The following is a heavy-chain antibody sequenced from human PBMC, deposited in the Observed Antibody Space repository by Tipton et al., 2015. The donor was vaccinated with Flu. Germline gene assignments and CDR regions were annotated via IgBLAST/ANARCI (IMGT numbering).Heavy chain of an antibody. J-gene: IGHJ6*02. D-gene: IGHD6-25*01. CDR3: AREPTRSSDYGMDV. CDR1: GFTFSTFG. Sequence: SGFTFSTFGMHWVRQAPGKGLEWVAVIWYDGSKKYHADSVKGRFTISRDNSKNTLSLQMNSLRVEDTAVYYCAREPTRSSDYGMDVWGQGTTVTVSS. CDR2: IWYDGSKK. V-gene: IGHV3-33*01.